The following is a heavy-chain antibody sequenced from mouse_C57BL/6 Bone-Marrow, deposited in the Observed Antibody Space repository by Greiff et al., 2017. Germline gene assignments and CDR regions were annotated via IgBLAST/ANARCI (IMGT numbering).Heavy chain of an antibody. CDR3: TPFYYGNYGYAMDY. V-gene: IGHV14-4*01. J-gene: IGHJ4*01. CDR1: GFNIKDDY. D-gene: IGHD2-1*01. Sequence: EVQLQESGAELVRPGASVKLSCTASGFNIKDDYMHWVKQRPEQGLEWIGWIDPENGYTESDSKFQGKATITAETSSNTAYLQLSSLTSEDTAVYYCTPFYYGNYGYAMDYWGQGTSVTVSS. CDR2: IDPENGYT.